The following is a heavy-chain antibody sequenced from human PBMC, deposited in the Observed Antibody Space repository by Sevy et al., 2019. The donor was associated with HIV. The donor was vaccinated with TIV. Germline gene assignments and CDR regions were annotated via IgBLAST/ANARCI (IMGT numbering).Heavy chain of an antibody. Sequence: GGSLRLSCTASAFTFGDYAMSWFRQAPGKGLEGVGFIRSKAYGGTTEYAASVKGRFTISRDDSKSIAYLQMNSLKTEDTAVYYCTRDRGYSSSWYHDYWGQGTLVTVSS. J-gene: IGHJ4*02. CDR3: TRDRGYSSSWYHDY. D-gene: IGHD6-13*01. CDR2: IRSKAYGGTT. CDR1: AFTFGDYA. V-gene: IGHV3-49*03.